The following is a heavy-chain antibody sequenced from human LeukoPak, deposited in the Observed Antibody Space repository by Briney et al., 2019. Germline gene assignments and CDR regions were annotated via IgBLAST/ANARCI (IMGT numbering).Heavy chain of an antibody. Sequence: VSVKVSCKASGYTFTGYYMHWVRQAPGQGREWMGWINPNSGGTNYAQKFQGRVTMTRDTSISTAYLELSRLRSDDTAVYYCARDHTYYYGSGSSESGDYWGQGTLVTVSS. CDR1: GYTFTGYY. CDR2: INPNSGGT. V-gene: IGHV1-2*02. CDR3: ARDHTYYYGSGSSESGDY. D-gene: IGHD3-10*01. J-gene: IGHJ4*02.